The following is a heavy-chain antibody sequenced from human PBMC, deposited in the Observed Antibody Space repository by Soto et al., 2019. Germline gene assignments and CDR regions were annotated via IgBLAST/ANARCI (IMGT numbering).Heavy chain of an antibody. CDR1: GFSLSTSGVG. V-gene: IGHV2-5*02. D-gene: IGHD2-15*01. Sequence: KESGPTLVKPTQTLTLTCTFSGFSLSTSGVGVGWIRQPPGKALEWLALIYWDDDKRYSPSLKSRLTITKDTSKNQVVLTMTNMDPVDTATYYCAHRPLPYCSGGSCYSYNWFDPWGQGTLVTVSS. CDR3: AHRPLPYCSGGSCYSYNWFDP. CDR2: IYWDDDK. J-gene: IGHJ5*02.